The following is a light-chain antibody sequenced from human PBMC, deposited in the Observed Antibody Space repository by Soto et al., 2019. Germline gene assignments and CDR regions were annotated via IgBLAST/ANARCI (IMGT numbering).Light chain of an antibody. CDR1: SSDVGGYNY. Sequence: QSVLTQPASGSGSPGQSLTVSCTGTSSDVGGYNYVSWYQQRPGKAPKLMIYEVSNRPSGVSDRFSGSKSGNTASLTISGLQAEDEADYYCSSYTSSSTYVFGTGTKVTVL. CDR2: EVS. J-gene: IGLJ1*01. V-gene: IGLV2-14*01. CDR3: SSYTSSSTYV.